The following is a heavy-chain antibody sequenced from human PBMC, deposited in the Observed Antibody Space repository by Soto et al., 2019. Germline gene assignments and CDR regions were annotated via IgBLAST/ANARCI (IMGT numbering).Heavy chain of an antibody. Sequence: QVQLVESGGDLVKPGGSLRLSCATSGFTFGDHFMSWVRQAPGKGLEWLSYISGNGDTIYYADSVRGRFTISRDNAKNSLYLHMNSLRAEDTAVYYCARDRLPSSYKGMNVWGQGTTVIVSS. CDR2: ISGNGDTI. CDR3: ARDRLPSSYKGMNV. D-gene: IGHD2-21*02. CDR1: GFTFGDHF. V-gene: IGHV3-11*01. J-gene: IGHJ6*02.